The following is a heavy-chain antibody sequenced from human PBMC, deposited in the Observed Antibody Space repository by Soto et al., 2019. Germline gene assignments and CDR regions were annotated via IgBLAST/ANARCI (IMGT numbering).Heavy chain of an antibody. D-gene: IGHD3-10*01. Sequence: PSETLSLTCAVYGGSFSGYYWSWIRQPPGKGLEWIGEINHSGSTNYNPSLKSRVTISVDTSKNQFSLKLSSVTAADTAVYYCARGRALLLWFGGRAYFDYWGQGTLVTVSS. J-gene: IGHJ4*02. CDR2: INHSGST. CDR3: ARGRALLLWFGGRAYFDY. V-gene: IGHV4-34*01. CDR1: GGSFSGYY.